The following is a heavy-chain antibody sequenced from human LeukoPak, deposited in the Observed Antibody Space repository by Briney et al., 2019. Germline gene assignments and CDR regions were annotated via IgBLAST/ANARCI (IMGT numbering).Heavy chain of an antibody. D-gene: IGHD6-13*01. J-gene: IGHJ6*03. CDR1: GGSISSYY. V-gene: IGHV4-4*07. Sequence: PSETLSLTCTVSGGSISSYYWSWIRQPAGKGLEWIGRIYTSGSTNYNPSLKSRVTMSVETSKNQFSLKLSSVTAADPAVYYCARDPLAAAGTDYYYYMDVWGKGTTVTVSS. CDR2: IYTSGST. CDR3: ARDPLAAAGTDYYYYMDV.